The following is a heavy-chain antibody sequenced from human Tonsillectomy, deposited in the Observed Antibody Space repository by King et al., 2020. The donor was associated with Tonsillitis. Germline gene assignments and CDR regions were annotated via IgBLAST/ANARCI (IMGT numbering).Heavy chain of an antibody. CDR2: IYYSGST. V-gene: IGHV4-61*01. J-gene: IGHJ4*02. Sequence: QVQLQESGPGLVKPSETLSLTCTVSGGSVSSGSYYWSWIRQPPGKGLEWIGYIYYSGSTNYNPSLKGRVTKSVDTSKNQFSLKLNSVTAADTAVYCGARDLYSSGWYYFDYWGQGTLVTVSS. CDR1: GGSVSSGSYY. D-gene: IGHD6-19*01. CDR3: ARDLYSSGWYYFDY.